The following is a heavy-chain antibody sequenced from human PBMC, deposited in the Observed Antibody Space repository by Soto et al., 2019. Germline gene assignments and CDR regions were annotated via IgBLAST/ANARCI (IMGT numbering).Heavy chain of an antibody. J-gene: IGHJ6*02. CDR1: GFTFSSYS. V-gene: IGHV3-21*01. CDR3: ARDHTSYYYYYGMDV. Sequence: EVQLVESGGGLVKPGGSLRLSCAASGFTFSSYSMNWVRQAPGKGLEWVSSISSSSSYIYYADSVKGRFTISRDNAKNSLYLQMNSQRAEDTAVYYCARDHTSYYYYYGMDVWGQGTTVTVSS. CDR2: ISSSSSYI.